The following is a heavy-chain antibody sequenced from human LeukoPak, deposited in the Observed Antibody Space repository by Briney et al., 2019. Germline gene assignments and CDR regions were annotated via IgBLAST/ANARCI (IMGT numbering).Heavy chain of an antibody. D-gene: IGHD6-25*01. CDR2: IYRAGDT. Sequence: GGSLRLSCAASGFTLSNYDMHWVLQGTGEGLEWVSMIYRAGDTYYPDSVKGRFTVSRDYAKNSFYLQMNSLRAGDTAVYYCAKCIGYGGDYFDYWGQGTLVTVSS. CDR1: GFTLSNYD. J-gene: IGHJ4*02. V-gene: IGHV3-13*01. CDR3: AKCIGYGGDYFDY.